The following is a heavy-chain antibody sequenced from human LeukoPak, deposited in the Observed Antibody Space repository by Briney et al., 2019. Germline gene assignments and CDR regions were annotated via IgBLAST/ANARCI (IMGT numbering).Heavy chain of an antibody. CDR2: ISYDGSNK. Sequence: GGSLRLSCAASGFTFSRYAMHWVRQAPGKGLEWVAIISYDGSNKYYADSVKGRFTISRDNSKNTLYLQMNSLRAEDTAVYYCARASGSYPPAEYFHHWGQGTLVTVSS. V-gene: IGHV3-30*04. CDR3: ARASGSYPPAEYFHH. CDR1: GFTFSRYA. D-gene: IGHD1-26*01. J-gene: IGHJ1*01.